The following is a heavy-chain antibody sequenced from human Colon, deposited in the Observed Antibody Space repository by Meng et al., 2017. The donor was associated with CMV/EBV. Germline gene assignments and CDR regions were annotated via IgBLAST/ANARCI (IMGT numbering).Heavy chain of an antibody. CDR2: ISAYNGET. D-gene: IGHD3-3*01. V-gene: IGHV1-18*01. CDR3: ARGSSSTMFGDYYYGMDV. Sequence: ASVKVSCKSSNYTFTNYGIAWVRQAPGQGLEWMGWISAYNGETKYEEKLQDRVTMTTDTSTSTAYMELRSLRSYDTAVYYCARGSSSTMFGDYYYGMDVWGQGTTVTVSS. CDR1: NYTFTNYG. J-gene: IGHJ6*02.